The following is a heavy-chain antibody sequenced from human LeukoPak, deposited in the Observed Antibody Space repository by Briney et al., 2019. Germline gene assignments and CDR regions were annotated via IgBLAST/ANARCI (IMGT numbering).Heavy chain of an antibody. CDR1: GGSISSSSYY. Sequence: SETLSLTCTVSGGSISSSSYYWGWIRQPPGKGLEWIGSIYYSGSTYYNPSLKSRVTISVDTSKNQFSLKVSSVTAADTAVYYCARADSGSYLVRFDPWGQGILVTVSS. D-gene: IGHD1-26*01. V-gene: IGHV4-39*07. J-gene: IGHJ5*02. CDR3: ARADSGSYLVRFDP. CDR2: IYYSGST.